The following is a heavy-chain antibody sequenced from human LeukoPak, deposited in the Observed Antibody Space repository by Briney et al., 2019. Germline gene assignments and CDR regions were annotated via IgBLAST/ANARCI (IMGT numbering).Heavy chain of an antibody. J-gene: IGHJ4*02. V-gene: IGHV3-30*02. Sequence: GGSLRLSCAALGFTFSSYGMHWVRQAPGKGLEGWAFIRYDGSNKYYADSVQGRSTISRDNSKNTLYLQMNSLRAEDTAVYYCAKDAPPYCSSTSCFGYWGQGTLVTVSS. CDR2: IRYDGSNK. D-gene: IGHD2-2*01. CDR3: AKDAPPYCSSTSCFGY. CDR1: GFTFSSYG.